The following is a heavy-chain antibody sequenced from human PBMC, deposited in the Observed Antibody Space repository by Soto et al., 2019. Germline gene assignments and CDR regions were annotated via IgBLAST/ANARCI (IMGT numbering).Heavy chain of an antibody. D-gene: IGHD4-17*01. Sequence: QVQLVQSGAEVKRPGASVKVSCKASGYTFTTYYLHWVRQAPGQGLEWMGLIDPSDTSTTYAPNFHGTVAMTRNTSARTLLMELSSLSSEDTAIYSCPRDHPYGDCADWFDPWGQGTLVTVSS. CDR2: IDPSDTST. CDR3: PRDHPYGDCADWFDP. CDR1: GYTFTTYY. V-gene: IGHV1-46*01. J-gene: IGHJ5*02.